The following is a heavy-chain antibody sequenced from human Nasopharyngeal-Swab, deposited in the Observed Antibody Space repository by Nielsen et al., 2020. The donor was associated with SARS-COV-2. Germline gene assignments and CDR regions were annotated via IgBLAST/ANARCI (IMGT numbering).Heavy chain of an antibody. V-gene: IGHV3-23*01. D-gene: IGHD3-10*01. CDR3: AKDVFSGSYNYFAC. CDR1: GFAFSSYA. CDR2: ISGSGYIS. Sequence: GGSLRLSCAASGFAFSSYAMSWVRQAPGKGLEWVSAISGSGYISYYADSVKGRFTISRDNSNNTLYLQMDSLSAEDTGVYYCAKDVFSGSYNYFACWGQGTLVTVFS. J-gene: IGHJ4*02.